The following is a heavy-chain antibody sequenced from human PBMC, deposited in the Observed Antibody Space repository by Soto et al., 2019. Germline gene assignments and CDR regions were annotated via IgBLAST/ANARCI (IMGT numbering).Heavy chain of an antibody. CDR2: SWYYGSNK. Sequence: AGSLRLSCAASGFTFSSYGMHWGRQAPGKGLEWVAVSWYYGSNKYYADSVKGRFTISRDNSKNTLYLQKNSVFSEDTAVYYFAGLSAQLEYFQHWGQGTLVTVSS. CDR1: GFTFSSYG. V-gene: IGHV3-33*08. CDR3: AGLSAQLEYFQH. J-gene: IGHJ1*01. D-gene: IGHD6-13*01.